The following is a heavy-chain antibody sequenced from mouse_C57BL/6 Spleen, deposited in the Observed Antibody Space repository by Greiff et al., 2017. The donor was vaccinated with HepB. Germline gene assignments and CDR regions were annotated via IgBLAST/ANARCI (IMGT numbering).Heavy chain of an antibody. J-gene: IGHJ4*01. CDR1: GFSFTSYG. V-gene: IGHV2-2*01. CDR2: IWSGGST. D-gene: IGHD6-5*01. Sequence: VQLVESGPGLVQPSPRLSIPCTISGFSFTSYGVHWVRQSPGKGLEWLGVIWSGGSTDYNAAFISRLSISKDNSKSQVFFKMNSLQAYDTAIYYCGNMRVYAMHHCAQLTSATVSP. CDR3: GNMRVYAMHH.